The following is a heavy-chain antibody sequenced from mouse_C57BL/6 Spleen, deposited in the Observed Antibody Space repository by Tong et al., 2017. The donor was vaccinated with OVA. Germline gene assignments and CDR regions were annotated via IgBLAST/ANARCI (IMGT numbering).Heavy chain of an antibody. V-gene: IGHV5-6*01. CDR1: GFTFSSYG. D-gene: IGHD2-1*01. CDR3: ARQDGNGYYDV. J-gene: IGHJ1*01. Sequence: EVQLQESGGDLVKPGGSLKLSCAASGFTFSSYGMSWVRQTPDKRLEWVATISTGGSYTYYPHSVKGRFTISRDNANNTMYMQMSSLKSENTSMYYCARQDGNGYYDVWGSGTTVTGSS. CDR2: ISTGGSYT.